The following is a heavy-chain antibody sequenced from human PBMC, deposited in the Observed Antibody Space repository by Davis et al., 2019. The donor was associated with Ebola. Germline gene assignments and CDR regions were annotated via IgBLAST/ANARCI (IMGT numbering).Heavy chain of an antibody. V-gene: IGHV7-4-1*02. CDR3: ARDLGNGVSGFDP. D-gene: IGHD2-8*01. CDR1: GYTFTSHA. CDR2: INTNTGHP. Sequence: ASVKVSCKASGYTFTSHAMNWVRQVPGQGLEWMGWINTNTGHPTYAQGLTGRFVFSLDTSVSTAYLQISSLKAEDTAVYYCARDLGNGVSGFDPWGQGTLVTVSS. J-gene: IGHJ5*02.